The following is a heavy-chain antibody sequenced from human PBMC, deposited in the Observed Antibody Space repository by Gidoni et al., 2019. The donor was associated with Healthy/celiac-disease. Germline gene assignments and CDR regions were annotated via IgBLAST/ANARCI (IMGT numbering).Heavy chain of an antibody. CDR3: ARRNAVAGTRSYWYFDL. Sequence: QLQLQESGPGLVKPSETLSLTCTVSGGSISSSSYYWGWIRQPPGKGLEWIGSTYYSGSTYYNPSLKSRVTISVDTSKNQFSLKLSSVTAADTAVYYCARRNAVAGTRSYWYFDLWGRGTLVTVSS. D-gene: IGHD6-19*01. CDR2: TYYSGST. J-gene: IGHJ2*01. CDR1: GGSISSSSYY. V-gene: IGHV4-39*01.